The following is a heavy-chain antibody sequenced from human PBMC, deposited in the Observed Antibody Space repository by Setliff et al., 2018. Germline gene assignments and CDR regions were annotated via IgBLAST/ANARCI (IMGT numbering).Heavy chain of an antibody. CDR2: ITSSSSTI. J-gene: IGHJ6*03. Sequence: GGSLRLSCVVSGFTFSRYWMNWVRQAPGKGLEWVSYITSSSSTIDYADSVKGRFTISRDDAKNSLYLQMNSLRAEDTAAYYCARVIYFYYMDVWGKGTTVTVSS. CDR3: ARVIYFYYMDV. CDR1: GFTFSRYW. V-gene: IGHV3-48*01.